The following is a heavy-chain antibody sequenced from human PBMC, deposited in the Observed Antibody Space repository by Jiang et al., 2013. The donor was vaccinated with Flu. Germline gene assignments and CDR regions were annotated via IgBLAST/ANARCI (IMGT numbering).Heavy chain of an antibody. CDR2: INPNGGST. CDR3: ARGHSPDYSYGHFDY. D-gene: IGHD5-18*01. V-gene: IGHV1-46*04. CDR1: GYTFTTYY. J-gene: IGHJ4*02. Sequence: GASVKVSCKASGYTFTTYYMHWVRQAPGQGLEWMGIINPNGGSTNYAQKLQGRVTMTRDTSTSTVYMEMSSLRSEDTAAYYCARGHSPDYSYGHFDYWGQGTLVTVSS.